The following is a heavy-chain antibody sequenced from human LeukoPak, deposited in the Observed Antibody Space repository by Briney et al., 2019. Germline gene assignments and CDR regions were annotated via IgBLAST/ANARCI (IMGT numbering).Heavy chain of an antibody. CDR2: ISYDGSNK. V-gene: IGHV3-30*18. J-gene: IGHJ4*02. CDR3: AKDSDGYDYFDY. Sequence: GRSLRLSCAASGFTFSSYGMHWVRQAPGKGLEWVAVISYDGSNKYYADSVKGRFTISRDNSENTLYLQMNSLRAEDTAVYYCAKDSDGYDYFDYWGQGTLVTVSS. D-gene: IGHD5-12*01. CDR1: GFTFSSYG.